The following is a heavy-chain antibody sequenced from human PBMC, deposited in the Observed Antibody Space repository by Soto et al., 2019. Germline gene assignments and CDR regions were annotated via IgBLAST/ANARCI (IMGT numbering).Heavy chain of an antibody. D-gene: IGHD3-22*01. V-gene: IGHV3-23*01. Sequence: QLSESGGGLVQPGGSLRLSCAASGFTFNSYAMTWVRQAPGRGLEWVSAISGSGGTKKYAESVVGRFSISRDNAKNTVFLQMNSLRAEDTAVYYCAKEYYYDSVGYYSRIAADIWGQGTTVTVSS. CDR2: ISGSGGTK. CDR3: AKEYYYDSVGYYSRIAADI. CDR1: GFTFNSYA. J-gene: IGHJ3*02.